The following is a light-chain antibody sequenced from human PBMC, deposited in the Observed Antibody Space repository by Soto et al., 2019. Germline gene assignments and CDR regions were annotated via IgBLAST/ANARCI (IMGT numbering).Light chain of an antibody. CDR3: QQCSSYPYT. CDR1: QGISSY. J-gene: IGKJ2*01. Sequence: DIQLTQSPSFLSASVGDRVTITCRASQGISSYLAWYQQKPGKAPKLLIHDASTLQSGVPSSFSGSGSGTDFTLTISSLQPEDFATYYCQQCSSYPYTFGQGTKVDIK. V-gene: IGKV1-9*01. CDR2: DAS.